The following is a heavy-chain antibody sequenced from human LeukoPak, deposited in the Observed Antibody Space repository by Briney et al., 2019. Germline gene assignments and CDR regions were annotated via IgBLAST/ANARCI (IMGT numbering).Heavy chain of an antibody. J-gene: IGHJ4*02. V-gene: IGHV4-39*01. CDR1: GGSISSGPYY. Sequence: PSDTLSLTCTVSGGSISSGPYYWGCIRQPPGKRLEWIGNIYYGENTYYNPSLRSRVTISIDTSKNQFSLKLTSVTAADTAVYYCARGPQYSSGWYPRYWGQGTLVTVSS. CDR3: ARGPQYSSGWYPRY. D-gene: IGHD6-19*01. CDR2: IYYGENT.